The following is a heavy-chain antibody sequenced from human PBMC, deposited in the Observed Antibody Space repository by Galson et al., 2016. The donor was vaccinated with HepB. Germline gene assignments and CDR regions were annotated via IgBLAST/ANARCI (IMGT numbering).Heavy chain of an antibody. CDR1: GDSISNSSYY. V-gene: IGHV4-39*01. J-gene: IGHJ4*02. Sequence: SETLSLTCTVSGDSISNSSYYWGWIRQPPGKGLEWIGSIYYTGSTYYSPSLKSRVTIAVDTSKTQFSLRLSSVTAADTAIYYCASNYPTGGMYPNESFDYWGQGTLVTVSS. CDR3: ASNYPTGGMYPNESFDY. D-gene: IGHD4-11*01. CDR2: IYYTGST.